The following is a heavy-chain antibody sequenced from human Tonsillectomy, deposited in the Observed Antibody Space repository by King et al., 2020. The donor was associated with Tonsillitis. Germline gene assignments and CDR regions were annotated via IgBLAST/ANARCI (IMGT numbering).Heavy chain of an antibody. D-gene: IGHD6-13*01. CDR2: LYSGGRT. V-gene: IGHV3-53*01. Sequence: DVQLVESGGGLMQPGGSLRLSCAASGFTVSSNYMSWVRQAPGKGLEWVSILYSGGRTYYADSVKGRFTISRDNSKNTLYLQMNSLRAEDTAVYYCARDVAAAGFLWDWGQGTLVTVSS. J-gene: IGHJ4*02. CDR3: ARDVAAAGFLWD. CDR1: GFTVSSNY.